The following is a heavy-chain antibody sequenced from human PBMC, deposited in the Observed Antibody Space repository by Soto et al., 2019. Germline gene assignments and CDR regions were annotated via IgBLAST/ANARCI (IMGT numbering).Heavy chain of an antibody. CDR2: IYTSGST. D-gene: IGHD2-2*01. J-gene: IGHJ4*02. CDR1: GGSISSYY. Sequence: PSETLSLTCTVSGGSISSYYWSWIRQPPGKGLEWIGYIYTSGSTNYNPSLKSRVTMSVYTSKNQFSLKLSSVTAADTAVYYCARACSSTSCYDVFDSWGQGTLVTVSS. V-gene: IGHV4-4*08. CDR3: ARACSSTSCYDVFDS.